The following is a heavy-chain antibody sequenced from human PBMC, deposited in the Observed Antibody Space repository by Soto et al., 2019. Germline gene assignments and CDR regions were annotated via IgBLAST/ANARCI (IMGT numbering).Heavy chain of an antibody. CDR3: ARDSDYCGNTDWYFDL. J-gene: IGHJ2*01. CDR2: IIPIFGTS. Sequence: QVQLVQSGAEVKKPGSSVKVSCKASGGTFSSYAISWVRQAPGQGLEWMGGIIPIFGTSNYAQKFQGRGTITADESTSTAYMELSSLRSEDTAVYYCARDSDYCGNTDWYFDLWGRGTLVTVSS. CDR1: GGTFSSYA. D-gene: IGHD4-17*01. V-gene: IGHV1-69*01.